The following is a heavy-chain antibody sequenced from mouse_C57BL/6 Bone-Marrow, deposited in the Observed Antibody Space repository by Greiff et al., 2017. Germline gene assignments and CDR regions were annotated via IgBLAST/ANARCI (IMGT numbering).Heavy chain of an antibody. V-gene: IGHV14-4*01. CDR2: IDPENGDT. CDR3: TPTVVATDYAMDY. D-gene: IGHD1-1*01. CDR1: GFNIKDDY. J-gene: IGHJ4*01. Sequence: EVKLEESGAELVRPGASVKLSCTASGFNIKDDYMHWVKQRPEQGLEWIGWIDPENGDTEYASKFQGKATITADTSSNTAYLQLSSLTSEDTAVYYCTPTVVATDYAMDYWGQGASVTGSS.